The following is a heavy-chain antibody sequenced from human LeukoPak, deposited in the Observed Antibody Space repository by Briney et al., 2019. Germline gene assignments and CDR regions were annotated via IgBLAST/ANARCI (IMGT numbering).Heavy chain of an antibody. Sequence: ASVKVSCKVSGYTLTELSMHWVRQAPGKGLEWMGGFDPEDGETIYAQKFQGRVTMTEDTFTDTAYMELSSLRSEDTAVYYCATEVVVVAAYAFDYWGQGTLVTVSS. CDR1: GYTLTELS. CDR2: FDPEDGET. J-gene: IGHJ4*02. V-gene: IGHV1-24*01. D-gene: IGHD2-15*01. CDR3: ATEVVVVAAYAFDY.